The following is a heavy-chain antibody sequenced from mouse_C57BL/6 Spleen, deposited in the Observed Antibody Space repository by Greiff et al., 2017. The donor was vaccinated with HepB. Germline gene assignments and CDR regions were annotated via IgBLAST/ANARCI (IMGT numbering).Heavy chain of an antibody. D-gene: IGHD1-1*01. Sequence: QVQLQQSGAELVRPGASVKLSCKASGYTFTDYYINWVKQRPGQGLEWIARIYPGSGNTYYNEKFKGKATLTAEKSSSTAYMQLSSLTSEDSAVYFCARGGYCGSRLDYWGQGTTLTVSS. CDR3: ARGGYCGSRLDY. CDR1: GYTFTDYY. V-gene: IGHV1-76*01. CDR2: IYPGSGNT. J-gene: IGHJ2*01.